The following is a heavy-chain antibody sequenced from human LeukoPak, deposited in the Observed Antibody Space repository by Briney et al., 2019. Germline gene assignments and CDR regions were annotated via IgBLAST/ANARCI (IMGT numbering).Heavy chain of an antibody. Sequence: PSQTLSLTCAVSGGSISSSGYSWSWLRQPPRTGLEWIGYIHHTGSTYYNPSLKSRVTISVDRSNNQFSLKLSSVTAADTAMYFCARTPTYCGGDCYYFDPWGQGTLVTVSS. CDR1: GGSISSSGYS. J-gene: IGHJ5*02. CDR2: IHHTGST. V-gene: IGHV4-30-2*01. CDR3: ARTPTYCGGDCYYFDP. D-gene: IGHD2-21*02.